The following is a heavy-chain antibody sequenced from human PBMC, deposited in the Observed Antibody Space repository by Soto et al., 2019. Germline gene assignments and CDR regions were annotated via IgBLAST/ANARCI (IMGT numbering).Heavy chain of an antibody. D-gene: IGHD2-2*01. J-gene: IGHJ3*02. CDR3: ARGRFLGYCSSTSCYRDAFDI. CDR1: GGSISSYY. CDR2: IYYSGST. Sequence: SETLSLTCTVYGGSISSYYWSWIRQPPGKGLERIGYIYYSGSTNYNPSLKSRVPISVDTSKNQFSLKLSSVTAADTAVYYCARGRFLGYCSSTSCYRDAFDIWGQGTMVTVSS. V-gene: IGHV4-59*08.